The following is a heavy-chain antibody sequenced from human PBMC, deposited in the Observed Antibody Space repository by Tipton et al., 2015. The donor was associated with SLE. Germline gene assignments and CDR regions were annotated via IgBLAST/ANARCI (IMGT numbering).Heavy chain of an antibody. CDR1: GYTFTSHG. CDR3: ARDIAVAGEGAFDI. CDR2: ISAYNGNT. J-gene: IGHJ3*02. V-gene: IGHV1-18*01. Sequence: QSGAEVKKPGASVKVSCKASGYTFTSHGISWVRQAPGQGLEWMGWISAYNGNTNYAQKLQDRVTMTTDTSTSTAYMELRSLRSDDTAVYYCARDIAVAGEGAFDIWGQGTMVTVSS. D-gene: IGHD6-19*01.